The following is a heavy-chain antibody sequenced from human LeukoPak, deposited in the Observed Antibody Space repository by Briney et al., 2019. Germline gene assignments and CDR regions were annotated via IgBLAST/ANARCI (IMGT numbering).Heavy chain of an antibody. CDR3: ARQAHYRPRGHDAFDI. J-gene: IGHJ3*02. CDR2: IYLGDSET. D-gene: IGHD1-26*01. CDR1: GYTFTSSW. Sequence: GESLKISCKGSGYTFTSSWIAWVRQMPGKSLEWMGIIYLGDSETRYSPSFQGQVTISADKSISTAYLQWSSLTAPDAAMYYCARQAHYRPRGHDAFDIWAKGQWSPSLQ. V-gene: IGHV5-51*01.